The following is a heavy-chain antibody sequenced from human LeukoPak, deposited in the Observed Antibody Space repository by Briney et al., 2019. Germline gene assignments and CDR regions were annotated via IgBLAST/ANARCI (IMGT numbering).Heavy chain of an antibody. D-gene: IGHD3-3*01. J-gene: IGHJ4*02. V-gene: IGHV1-46*03. CDR3: ARGVLGYYDFWSGYYPNFDY. Sequence: ASVKVSCKASGYTFTSYYMHWVRQAPGQGLEWMGIINPSGGSTSYAQKFQGRVTMTRDTSTSTVYMELSSLGSEDTAVYYCARGVLGYYDFWSGYYPNFDYWGQGTLVTVSS. CDR1: GYTFTSYY. CDR2: INPSGGST.